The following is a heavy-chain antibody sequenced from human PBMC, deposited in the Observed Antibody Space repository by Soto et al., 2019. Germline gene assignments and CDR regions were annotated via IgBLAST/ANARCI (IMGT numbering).Heavy chain of an antibody. CDR2: ISSSSSYI. CDR3: ARDLLPAAPGEFDY. D-gene: IGHD2-2*01. V-gene: IGHV3-21*01. Sequence: GGSLRLSCAASGFTFSSYSMNWVRQAPGKGLEWVSSISSSSSYIYYADSVKGRFTISRDNAKNSLYLQMNSLRAEDTAVYYCARDLLPAAPGEFDYWGQGTLVTVSS. J-gene: IGHJ4*02. CDR1: GFTFSSYS.